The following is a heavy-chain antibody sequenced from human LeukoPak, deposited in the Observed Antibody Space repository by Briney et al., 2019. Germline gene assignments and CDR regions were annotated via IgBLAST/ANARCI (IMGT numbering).Heavy chain of an antibody. CDR1: GGSISSSSYY. CDR3: ARDSNAYDYGGNY. D-gene: IGHD4-23*01. CDR2: IYYSGST. Sequence: SETLSLTCTVSGGSISSSSYYWGWIRQPPGKGLEWIGSIYYSGSTYYNPSLKSRVTISVDTSKNQFSLKLSSVTAADTAVYYCARDSNAYDYGGNYWGQGTLVTVSS. V-gene: IGHV4-39*07. J-gene: IGHJ4*02.